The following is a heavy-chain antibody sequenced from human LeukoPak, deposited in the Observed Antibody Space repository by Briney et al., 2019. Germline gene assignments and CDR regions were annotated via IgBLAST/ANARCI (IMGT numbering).Heavy chain of an antibody. Sequence: GGSLRLSCTASGFIFSSYAMSWVRQAPGKGLEWVSAISGSGGSTYYADSVKSRFTISRDNSKNTLYLQMNSLRAEDTAVYYCAKGTNYYDKDGMDVWGQGTTVTVSS. V-gene: IGHV3-23*01. CDR1: GFIFSSYA. D-gene: IGHD3-22*01. CDR3: AKGTNYYDKDGMDV. J-gene: IGHJ6*02. CDR2: ISGSGGST.